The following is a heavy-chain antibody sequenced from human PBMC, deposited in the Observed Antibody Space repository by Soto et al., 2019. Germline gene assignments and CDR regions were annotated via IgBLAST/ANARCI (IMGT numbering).Heavy chain of an antibody. J-gene: IGHJ4*02. V-gene: IGHV1-69*06. CDR3: AGRCDGTNCLAHFDY. CDR1: GGTFNNYV. CDR2: IIPIFGTP. Sequence: ASVKVSCKASGGTFNNYVINWVRQAPGQGLEWMAGIIPIFGTPNYAQKFQGRVTITADKSTSTAYMELNSLRSEDTAVYYCAGRCDGTNCLAHFDYWGQGTLVTV. D-gene: IGHD2-2*01.